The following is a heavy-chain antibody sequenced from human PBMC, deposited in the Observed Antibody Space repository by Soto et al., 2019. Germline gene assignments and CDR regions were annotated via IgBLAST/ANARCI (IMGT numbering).Heavy chain of an antibody. CDR3: AHRHKVGPTTYNWFDP. D-gene: IGHD1-26*01. J-gene: IGHJ5*02. CDR1: GFSLSISGVG. Sequence: SGPTLVNPTRTLTLTCTFSGFSLSISGVGVGWIRQPPGKALEWLALIYWDDDKRYSPSLKSRLTITKDTSKNQVVLTMTNMAPVDTATYYCAHRHKVGPTTYNWFDPWGQGTLVTVSS. V-gene: IGHV2-5*02. CDR2: IYWDDDK.